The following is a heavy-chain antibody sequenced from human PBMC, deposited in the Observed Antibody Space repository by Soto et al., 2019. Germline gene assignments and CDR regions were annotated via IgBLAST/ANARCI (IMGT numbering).Heavy chain of an antibody. CDR2: MNPNSGNT. J-gene: IGHJ4*02. CDR1: GYSFTRYD. D-gene: IGHD5-12*01. CDR3: ATFSYSTVFGYDFAY. V-gene: IGHV1-8*01. Sequence: ASVKVSCKASGYSFTRYDINWGRRASGQGLEWIGWMNPNSGNTGYAQKFQGRVTMTRNTSISTAYMELSSLRSEDTAVYYCATFSYSTVFGYDFAYWRQGTLVTVSS.